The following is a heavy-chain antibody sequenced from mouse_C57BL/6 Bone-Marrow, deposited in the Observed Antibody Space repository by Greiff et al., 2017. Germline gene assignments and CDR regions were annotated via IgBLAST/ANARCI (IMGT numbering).Heavy chain of an antibody. CDR3: ARDYYGPPRFAY. J-gene: IGHJ3*01. CDR1: GYAFSSSW. CDR2: IYPGDGDT. V-gene: IGHV1-82*01. D-gene: IGHD1-1*01. Sequence: VQVVESGPELVKPGASVKISCKASGYAFSSSWMNWVKQRPGKGLEWIGRIYPGDGDTNYNGKFKGKATLTADKSSSTAYMQLSSLTSEDSAVYFCARDYYGPPRFAYWGQGTLVTVSA.